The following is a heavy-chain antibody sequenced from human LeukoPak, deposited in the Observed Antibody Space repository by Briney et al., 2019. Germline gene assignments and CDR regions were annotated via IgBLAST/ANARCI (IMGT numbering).Heavy chain of an antibody. Sequence: GGSLRLSCAASGFTSSSYAIHWVRQAPGKGLEWVAVISYDGSNKYYADSVKGRFTISRDNSKNTLYLQMNSLRAEDTAVYYCAREGYYDSSGSSFPFFDYWGQGTLVTVSS. V-gene: IGHV3-30*04. J-gene: IGHJ4*02. CDR1: GFTSSSYA. D-gene: IGHD3-22*01. CDR3: AREGYYDSSGSSFPFFDY. CDR2: ISYDGSNK.